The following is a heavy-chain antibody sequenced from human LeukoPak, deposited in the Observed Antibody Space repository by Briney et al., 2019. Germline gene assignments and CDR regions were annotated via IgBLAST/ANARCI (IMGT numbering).Heavy chain of an antibody. CDR3: ARVYANCSGGSCYRYFDY. D-gene: IGHD2-15*01. CDR2: ICYSGST. CDR1: GGSISSYY. Sequence: SETLSLTCTVSGGSISSYYWSWIRQPPGKGLEWIGYICYSGSTNYNPSLKSRVTISVDTSKNQFSLKLISVTAADTAVYYCARVYANCSGGSCYRYFDYWGQGTLVTVSS. J-gene: IGHJ4*02. V-gene: IGHV4-59*01.